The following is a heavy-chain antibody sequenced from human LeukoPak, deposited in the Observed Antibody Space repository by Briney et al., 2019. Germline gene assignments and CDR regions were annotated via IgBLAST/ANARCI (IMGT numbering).Heavy chain of an antibody. V-gene: IGHV3-74*01. CDR3: TRDFDGYDHY. Sequence: GGSLRLSCAASGFTFSSYWMHWVRQAPGKGLVWVSRINSDGTSTGYADSVKGRFTISRDNGKNTLYLQMNSLRPEDTAAYYCTRDFDGYDHYWGQGTLVTVSS. CDR1: GFTFSSYW. CDR2: INSDGTST. J-gene: IGHJ4*02. D-gene: IGHD5-12*01.